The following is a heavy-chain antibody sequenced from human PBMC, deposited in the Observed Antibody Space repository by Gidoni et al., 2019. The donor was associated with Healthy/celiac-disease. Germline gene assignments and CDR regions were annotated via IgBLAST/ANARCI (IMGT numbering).Heavy chain of an antibody. CDR1: GVTVSSYA. D-gene: IGHD6-13*01. J-gene: IGHJ4*02. CDR2: ISYDGSNK. CDR3: ARVGSIAAAGTGY. Sequence: QVQLVESGGGVVQPGRSLRLAWAASGVTVSSYAMHWVRQAPGKGLEWVAVISYDGSNKYYADSVKGRFTISRDNSTNTLYLQMNSLRAEDTAVYYCARVGSIAAAGTGYWVQGTLVTVSS. V-gene: IGHV3-30-3*01.